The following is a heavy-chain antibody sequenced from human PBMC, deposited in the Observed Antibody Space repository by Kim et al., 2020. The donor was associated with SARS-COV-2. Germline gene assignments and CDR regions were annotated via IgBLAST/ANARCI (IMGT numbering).Heavy chain of an antibody. J-gene: IGHJ4*02. CDR1: GGSFSDYY. CDR2: INHIGST. CDR3: AKHDARYCSGGNCWYFDY. V-gene: IGHV4-34*01. D-gene: IGHD2-15*01. Sequence: SETLSLTCAVYGGSFSDYYWTWIRQPPGKGLEWIGEINHIGSTKHNPSLKSRVTMSVDTSKNRLSLKLTFVTAADTAVYYCAKHDARYCSGGNCWYFDYWGQGTLVTVSS.